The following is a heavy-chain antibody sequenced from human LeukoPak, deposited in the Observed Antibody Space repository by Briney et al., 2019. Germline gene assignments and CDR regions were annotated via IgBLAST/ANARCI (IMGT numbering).Heavy chain of an antibody. CDR1: GFTFNSYW. V-gene: IGHV3-74*01. D-gene: IGHD2-15*01. CDR3: AKDTHVVAATPFYFDD. CDR2: INTDGSST. J-gene: IGHJ4*02. Sequence: GGSLRLSCAASGFTFNSYWMHWVRQAPGKGLVWVSRINTDGSSTNYADSVKGRFTISRDNAKNTLYLQMNSLRAEDTAVYYCAKDTHVVAATPFYFDDWGQGTLVTVSS.